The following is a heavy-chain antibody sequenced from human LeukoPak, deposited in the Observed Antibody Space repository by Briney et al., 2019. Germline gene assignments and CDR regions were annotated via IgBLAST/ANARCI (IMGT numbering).Heavy chain of an antibody. D-gene: IGHD2-21*02. Sequence: GGSLRLSCAASGFTFSSYAMSWVRQAPGKGLEWVSGVSGSGGSTYYADSVKGRFTISRDNSKNTRYLQMNSLRAEDTAVYYCAKDAAYCGGDCYWGWFDPWGQGTLVTVSS. V-gene: IGHV3-23*01. CDR1: GFTFSSYA. CDR2: VSGSGGST. J-gene: IGHJ5*02. CDR3: AKDAAYCGGDCYWGWFDP.